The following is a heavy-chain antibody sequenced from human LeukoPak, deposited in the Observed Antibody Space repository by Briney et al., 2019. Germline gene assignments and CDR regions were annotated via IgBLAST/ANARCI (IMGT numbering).Heavy chain of an antibody. V-gene: IGHV3-30*18. Sequence: GGSLRLSCAASGFTFSSYGMHWVRQAPGKGLEWVAVMSYDGGNKYFADSVKGRFTISRDNSKNTLHLQMNSLRAEDTAMYYCAKKFPGIAAAGIDYWGQGTLVTVSS. CDR3: AKKFPGIAAAGIDY. CDR1: GFTFSSYG. CDR2: MSYDGGNK. D-gene: IGHD6-13*01. J-gene: IGHJ4*02.